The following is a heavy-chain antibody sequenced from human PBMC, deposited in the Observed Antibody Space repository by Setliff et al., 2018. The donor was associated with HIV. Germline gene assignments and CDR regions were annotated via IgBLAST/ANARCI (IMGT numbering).Heavy chain of an antibody. CDR1: GYSISSGYY. V-gene: IGHV4-38-2*02. J-gene: IGHJ4*02. CDR3: ARHGVIAAAGSNPDYFDY. Sequence: SETLSLTCTVSGYSISSGYYWGWIRQPPGKGLEWIGSVYHSGSTYYNPSLRSRVTISVDTPKNQFSLKLTSVTAADTAVYYCARHGVIAAAGSNPDYFDYWGQGTLVTVS. D-gene: IGHD6-13*01. CDR2: VYHSGST.